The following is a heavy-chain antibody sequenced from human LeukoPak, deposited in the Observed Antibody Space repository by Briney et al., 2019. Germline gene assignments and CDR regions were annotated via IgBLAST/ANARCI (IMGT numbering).Heavy chain of an antibody. V-gene: IGHV5-10-1*01. CDR3: ARQAAGDDY. Sequence: GESLKISCKGSGYTFFTYWISWVRQMPGKGLEWMGRIDPSDSSVDYSPPFQGHVTISTDNSINTAYLQWSSLKASDTAIHFCARQAAGDDYWGQGTQVTVSS. CDR2: IDPSDSSV. CDR1: GYTFFTYW. J-gene: IGHJ4*02. D-gene: IGHD3-10*01.